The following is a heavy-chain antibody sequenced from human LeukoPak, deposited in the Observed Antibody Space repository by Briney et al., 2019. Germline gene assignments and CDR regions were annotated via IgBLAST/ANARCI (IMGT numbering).Heavy chain of an antibody. J-gene: IGHJ4*02. V-gene: IGHV4-59*01. CDR2: IYYSGST. Sequence: SETLSLTCAVYGGSFSGYYWSWIRQPPGKGLEWIGYIYYSGSTNYNPSLKSRVTISVDTSKNQFSLKLSSVTAADTAVYYCARESVTTGYFDYWGQGTLVTVSS. CDR1: GGSFSGYY. D-gene: IGHD4-17*01. CDR3: ARESVTTGYFDY.